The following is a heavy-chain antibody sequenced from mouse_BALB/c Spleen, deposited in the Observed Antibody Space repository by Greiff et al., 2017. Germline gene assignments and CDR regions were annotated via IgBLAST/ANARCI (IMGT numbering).Heavy chain of an antibody. CDR2: ISYSGST. D-gene: IGHD1-2*01. CDR3: ARRGDYYGSFAY. CDR1: GYSITSDYA. V-gene: IGHV3-2*02. Sequence: EVQLQQSGPGLVKPSQSLSLTCTVTGYSITSDYAWNWIRQFPGNKLEWMGYISYSGSTSYNPSLKSRISITRDTSKNQFFLQLNSVTTEDTATYYCARRGDYYGSFAYWGQGTLVTVSA. J-gene: IGHJ3*01.